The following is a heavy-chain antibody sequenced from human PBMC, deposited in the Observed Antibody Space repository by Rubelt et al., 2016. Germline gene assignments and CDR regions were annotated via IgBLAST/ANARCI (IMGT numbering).Heavy chain of an antibody. Sequence: QVQLMQSGAEVKKPGASVKVSCKASGYTFTNYALHWLRQAPGQRLEWMGWISAYNGNTNYAQKLQGRVTMTKGTSTSTAYMELRSLRSDDTAMYYCARDSGSPRGGGHDYWGQGTLVTVSS. CDR2: ISAYNGNT. D-gene: IGHD1-26*01. J-gene: IGHJ4*02. V-gene: IGHV1-3*01. CDR1: GYTFTNYA. CDR3: ARDSGSPRGGGHDY.